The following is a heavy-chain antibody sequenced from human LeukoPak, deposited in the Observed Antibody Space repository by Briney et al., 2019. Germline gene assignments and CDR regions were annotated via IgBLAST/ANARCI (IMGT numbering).Heavy chain of an antibody. Sequence: SETLSLTCTVSGGSISSYYWSWVRQPPGKGLEWIGYIYYSGSTNYNPSLKSRVTISVDTSKNQFSLKLSSVTAADTAVYYCARVYNWNYGSRFDPWGQGTLVTVSS. V-gene: IGHV4-59*01. CDR1: GGSISSYY. J-gene: IGHJ5*02. CDR2: IYYSGST. CDR3: ARVYNWNYGSRFDP. D-gene: IGHD1-7*01.